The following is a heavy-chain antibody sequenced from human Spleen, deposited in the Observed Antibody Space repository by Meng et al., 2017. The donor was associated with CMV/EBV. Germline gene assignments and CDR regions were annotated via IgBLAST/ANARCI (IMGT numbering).Heavy chain of an antibody. CDR2: IKQHGNNK. Sequence: GESLKISCAASGFTFSNYWMTWVRQGPGKGLEWVANIKQHGNNKYYVDSVRGRFTISRDNAKNSLYLQMNSLRAEDTAVYYCARHTIFGVGGGMDVWGQGTTVTVSS. D-gene: IGHD3-3*01. V-gene: IGHV3-7*01. CDR1: GFTFSNYW. CDR3: ARHTIFGVGGGMDV. J-gene: IGHJ6*02.